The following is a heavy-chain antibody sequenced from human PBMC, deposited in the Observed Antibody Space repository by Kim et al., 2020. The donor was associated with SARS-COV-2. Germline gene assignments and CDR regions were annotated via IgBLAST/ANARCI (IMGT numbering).Heavy chain of an antibody. Sequence: AGSVKCRFTISRDNAKTSLYQQMNSLRADDTAVYYCARFPYDSSGYYLVYWGQGTLVTVSS. J-gene: IGHJ4*02. V-gene: IGHV3-11*03. CDR3: ARFPYDSSGYYLVY. D-gene: IGHD3-22*01.